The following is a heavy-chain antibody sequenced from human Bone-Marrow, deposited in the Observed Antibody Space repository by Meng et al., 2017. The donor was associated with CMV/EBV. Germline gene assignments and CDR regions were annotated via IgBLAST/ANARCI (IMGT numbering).Heavy chain of an antibody. V-gene: IGHV5-51*01. D-gene: IGHD6-19*01. J-gene: IGHJ4*02. Sequence: GESLKISCTGSGYNFPNFWIGWVRQMPGKGLEWMGIIFSGGSSSEYSPSFQGQVTISADKSISTAYLQWSSLKASDTAIYYCARYREAVAGSSGAGYFDYWGQGTLVTVSS. CDR1: GYNFPNFW. CDR2: IFSGGSSS. CDR3: ARYREAVAGSSGAGYFDY.